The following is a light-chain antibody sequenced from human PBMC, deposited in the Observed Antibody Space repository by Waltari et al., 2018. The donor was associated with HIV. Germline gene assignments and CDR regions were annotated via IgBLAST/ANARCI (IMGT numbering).Light chain of an antibody. CDR2: KDT. CDR3: QSGGSSGSWV. J-gene: IGLJ3*02. Sequence: SNELTQPPSMSVSPGQTARIPCCGAGLANNYHFWCQQKPGQAPVLVIYKDTERPSGIPERFSGSRSGTTVKLTISGVQAEDEADYYCQSGGSSGSWVFGGGTKLTVL. CDR1: GLANNY. V-gene: IGLV3-25*03.